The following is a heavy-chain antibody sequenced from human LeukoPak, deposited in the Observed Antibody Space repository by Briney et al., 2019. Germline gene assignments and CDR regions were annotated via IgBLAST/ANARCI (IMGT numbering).Heavy chain of an antibody. CDR3: ARRDGYKSNVALDI. Sequence: SVKVSCKASGGTFSSYAISWVRQAPGQGLEWMGGIIPIFGTANYAQKFQGRVTITADKSTSTAYMELSSLRSEDTAVYYCARRDGYKSNVALDIWGQGTMVTVSS. J-gene: IGHJ3*02. CDR1: GGTFSSYA. V-gene: IGHV1-69*06. D-gene: IGHD5-24*01. CDR2: IIPIFGTA.